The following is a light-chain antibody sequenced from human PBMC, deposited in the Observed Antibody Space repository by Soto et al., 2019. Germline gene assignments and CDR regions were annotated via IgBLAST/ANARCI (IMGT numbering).Light chain of an antibody. V-gene: IGKV3-15*01. CDR1: QSVSSN. J-gene: IGKJ2*01. CDR3: QHYNIWPLT. Sequence: EIGMTQSPATLSVSPGERATLSCRASQSVSSNLAWYQQKPGQAPRLLIYGASTRATGIPARFSGSGSGTEFTLTISSLQSEDFAVYYCQHYNIWPLTFGQGTKLEIK. CDR2: GAS.